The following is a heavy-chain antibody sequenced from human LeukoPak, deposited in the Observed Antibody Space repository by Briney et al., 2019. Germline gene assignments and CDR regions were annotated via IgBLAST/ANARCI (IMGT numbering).Heavy chain of an antibody. J-gene: IGHJ6*02. CDR1: GFTLSSYM. CDR3: AKGVGMNTAMED. V-gene: IGHV3-23*01. Sequence: PGGSLRLSCAASGFTLSSYMMTWVRQAPGKGLEWVSSMKESTADTYYADSVKGRFTISRDNSKNTLFLQMNSLRAEDTAVYYCAKGVGMNTAMEDWGQGTTVTVSS. CDR2: MKESTADT. D-gene: IGHD1-14*01.